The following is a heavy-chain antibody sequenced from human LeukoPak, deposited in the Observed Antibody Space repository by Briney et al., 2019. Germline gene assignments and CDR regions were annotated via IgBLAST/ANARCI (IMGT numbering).Heavy chain of an antibody. Sequence: SETLSLTCAVYGGSFSGYYWSWIRQPPGKGLEGIGEINHSGSTNYNPSLKSRVTISVDTSKNQFSLKLSYVTAANTAVYYCAKGEMGRFLECLYPSYNCFDPWGQGTLVTVSS. CDR3: AKGEMGRFLECLYPSYNCFDP. J-gene: IGHJ5*02. V-gene: IGHV4-34*01. CDR2: INHSGST. D-gene: IGHD3-3*01. CDR1: GGSFSGYY.